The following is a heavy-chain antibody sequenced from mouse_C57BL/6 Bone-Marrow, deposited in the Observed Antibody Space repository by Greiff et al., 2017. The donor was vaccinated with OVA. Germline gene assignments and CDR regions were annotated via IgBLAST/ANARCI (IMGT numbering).Heavy chain of an antibody. CDR3: ARRGYGDY. Sequence: DVQLVESGGDLVKPGGSLKLSCAASGFTFSSYGMSWVRQTPDKRLEWVATISSGGSYTYYPDSVKGRFTISRDHAKNTLYLQMSSLKAEDTAMYYCARRGYGDYWGQGTTLTVSS. D-gene: IGHD2-2*01. CDR1: GFTFSSYG. J-gene: IGHJ2*01. V-gene: IGHV5-6*01. CDR2: ISSGGSYT.